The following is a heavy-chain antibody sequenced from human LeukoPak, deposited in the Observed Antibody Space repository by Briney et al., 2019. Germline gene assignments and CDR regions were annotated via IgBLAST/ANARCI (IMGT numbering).Heavy chain of an antibody. CDR3: ARDGGYYYGMDV. D-gene: IGHD3-3*01. V-gene: IGHV1-18*04. Sequence: ASVKVSCKASGYTFTNYSFSWVRQAPGQGLEWMGWISAYNGNTNYAQKLQGRVTMTTDTSTTTAYMELRSLRSDDTAVYYCARDGGYYYGMDVWGKGTTVIVSS. J-gene: IGHJ6*04. CDR1: GYTFTNYS. CDR2: ISAYNGNT.